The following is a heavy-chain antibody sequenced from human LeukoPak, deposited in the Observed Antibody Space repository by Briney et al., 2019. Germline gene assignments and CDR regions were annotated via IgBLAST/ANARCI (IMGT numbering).Heavy chain of an antibody. V-gene: IGHV4-30-2*01. CDR3: ARGPGIDYMDV. J-gene: IGHJ6*03. Sequence: PSETLSLTCTVSGGSISSGGYYWSWIRQPPGKGLEWIGYIYHSGSTYYNPSLKSRVTISVDRSKNQFSLKLSSVTAADTAVYYCARGPGIDYMDVWGKGTTVTVSS. CDR1: GGSISSGGYY. CDR2: IYHSGST. D-gene: IGHD2-15*01.